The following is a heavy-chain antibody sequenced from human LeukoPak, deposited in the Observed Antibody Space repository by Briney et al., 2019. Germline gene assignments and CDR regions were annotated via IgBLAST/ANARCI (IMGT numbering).Heavy chain of an antibody. CDR2: IKQDGSEK. J-gene: IGHJ6*03. CDR3: ARDPTYGVVVAAALHYYYYMDV. Sequence: GGSLRPSCTASGFTFGDYAMSWVRQAPGKGLEWVANIKQDGSEKYYVDSVKGRFTISRDNAKNSLYLQMNSLRAEDTAVYYCARDPTYGVVVAAALHYYYYMDVWGKGTTVTVSS. CDR1: GFTFGDYA. V-gene: IGHV3-7*01. D-gene: IGHD2-15*01.